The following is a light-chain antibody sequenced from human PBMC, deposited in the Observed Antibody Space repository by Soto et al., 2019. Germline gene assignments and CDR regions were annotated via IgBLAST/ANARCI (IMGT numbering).Light chain of an antibody. CDR1: QSLLHKSRYNY. CDR3: QQYDNYPLT. Sequence: MTQSPLSLPVTPGDPASISCRSSQSLLHKSRYNYLAWYQQKPGTAPKLLIYDASTLESGVPSRFSGSGSGTEFTLTISSLQPDDFATYYCQQYDNYPLTFGGGTKVDIK. CDR2: DAS. V-gene: IGKV1-5*01. J-gene: IGKJ4*01.